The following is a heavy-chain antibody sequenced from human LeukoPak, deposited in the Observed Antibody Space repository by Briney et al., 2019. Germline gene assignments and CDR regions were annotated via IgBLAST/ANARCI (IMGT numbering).Heavy chain of an antibody. D-gene: IGHD3-10*01. CDR3: ARSTMVRSHWFDP. Sequence: QAGGSLRLSCAASGFTVSSNYMSWVRQAPGKGLEWVSVIYSGGSTYYADSVKGRFTISRDNSKNTLYLQMNSLRAEDTAVYYCARSTMVRSHWFDPWGQGTLVTVSS. J-gene: IGHJ5*02. V-gene: IGHV3-53*01. CDR1: GFTVSSNY. CDR2: IYSGGST.